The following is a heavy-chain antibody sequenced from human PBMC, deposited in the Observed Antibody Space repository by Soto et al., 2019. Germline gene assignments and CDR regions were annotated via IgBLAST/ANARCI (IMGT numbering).Heavy chain of an antibody. V-gene: IGHV3-23*01. Sequence: PGGSLRLSCAASGFTFSSYAMSWVRQAPGKGLEWVSAISGSGGSTYYADSVKGRFAISRDNSKNTLYLQMNSLRAEDTAVYYCAKAGGRLLRYFDWTTSYYYYGMDVWGQGTTVTVSS. D-gene: IGHD3-9*01. CDR2: ISGSGGST. CDR1: GFTFSSYA. J-gene: IGHJ6*02. CDR3: AKAGGRLLRYFDWTTSYYYYGMDV.